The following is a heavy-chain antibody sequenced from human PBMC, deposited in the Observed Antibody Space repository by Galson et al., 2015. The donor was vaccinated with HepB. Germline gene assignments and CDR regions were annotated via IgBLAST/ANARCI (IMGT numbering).Heavy chain of an antibody. CDR2: INTGNGNT. Sequence: CKASGYSFTSNVIHWVRQAPGQRLEWMGWINTGNGNTEYSQKFQGRVIITRDTSASTAYMELSSLRSEDTALYYCARDGPSYRGGYYFDHWGQGTLVTVSS. CDR1: GYSFTSNV. V-gene: IGHV1-3*04. CDR3: ARDGPSYRGGYYFDH. J-gene: IGHJ4*02. D-gene: IGHD3-16*02.